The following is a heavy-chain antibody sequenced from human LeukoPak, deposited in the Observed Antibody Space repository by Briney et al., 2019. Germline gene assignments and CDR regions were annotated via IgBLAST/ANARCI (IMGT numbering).Heavy chain of an antibody. CDR1: GGSISSYY. CDR3: ARGGLDY. Sequence: ASETLSPTCTVSGGSISSYYWSWIRQPPGKGLEWIGEINHSGSTNYNPSLKSRVTISVDTSKNQFSLKLSSVTAADTAVYYCARGGLDYWGQGTLVTVSS. V-gene: IGHV4-34*01. J-gene: IGHJ4*02. CDR2: INHSGST.